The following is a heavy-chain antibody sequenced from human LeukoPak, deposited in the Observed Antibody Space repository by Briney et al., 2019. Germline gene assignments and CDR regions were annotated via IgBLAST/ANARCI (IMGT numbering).Heavy chain of an antibody. J-gene: IGHJ5*02. CDR1: GGSFSGYY. D-gene: IGHD3-9*01. Sequence: SETLSLTCAVYGGSFSGYYWSWIRQPPGKGLEWIGEINHSGSTNYNPSLKSRVTISVDTSKNQFSLKLSSVTAADTAVYYCARVLRLTAVPNWFDPWGQGTLVTVSS. CDR3: ARVLRLTAVPNWFDP. CDR2: INHSGST. V-gene: IGHV4-34*01.